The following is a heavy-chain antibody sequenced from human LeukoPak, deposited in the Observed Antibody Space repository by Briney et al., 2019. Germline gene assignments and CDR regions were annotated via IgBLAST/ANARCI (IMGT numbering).Heavy chain of an antibody. CDR1: GGSISSYY. V-gene: IGHV4-59*01. Sequence: SETLSLTCNVSGGSISSYYWSWIRQPPGKGPEWIGHIHYSGTTSYNPSLKSRVTILVDKSKNQFSLQLSSAAAADTAVYYCARGPLGYCSGGSCYFFDYWGQGTLVTVSS. CDR3: ARGPLGYCSGGSCYFFDY. D-gene: IGHD2-15*01. J-gene: IGHJ4*02. CDR2: IHYSGTT.